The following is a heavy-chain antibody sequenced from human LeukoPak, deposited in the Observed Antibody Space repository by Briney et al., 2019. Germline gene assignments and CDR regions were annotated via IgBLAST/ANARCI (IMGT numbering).Heavy chain of an antibody. CDR3: ARDQLSYGDLNWFDP. Sequence: SETLSLTCTVSGYSISSGYYWGWIRQPPGKGLEWIGSIYHSGSTYYNPSLKSRVTISVDTSKNQFSLKLSSVTAADTAVYYCARDQLSYGDLNWFDPWGQGNLVTVSS. CDR1: GYSISSGYY. J-gene: IGHJ5*02. V-gene: IGHV4-38-2*02. CDR2: IYHSGST. D-gene: IGHD4-17*01.